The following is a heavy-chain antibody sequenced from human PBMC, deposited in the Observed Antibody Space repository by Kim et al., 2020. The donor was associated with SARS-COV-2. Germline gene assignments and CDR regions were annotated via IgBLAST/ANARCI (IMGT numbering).Heavy chain of an antibody. CDR2: NK. CDR3: ARDFSYSYGP. D-gene: IGHD5-18*01. J-gene: IGHJ4*02. V-gene: IGHV3-30*01. Sequence: NKDSAESGKARFTNSRHNSKNTLYLQMNSLRAEDTAVDYCARDFSYSYGPWGQGTLVTVSS.